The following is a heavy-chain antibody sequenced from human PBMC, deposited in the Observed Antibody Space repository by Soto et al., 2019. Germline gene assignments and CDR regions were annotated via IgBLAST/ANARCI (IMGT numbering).Heavy chain of an antibody. CDR2: ISSSGSTI. CDR3: AREASYGGNSESYY. D-gene: IGHD4-17*01. Sequence: LRLSCAASGFTFSDYYMSWIRQAPGKGLEWVSYISSSGSTIYYADSVKGRFTISRDNAKNSLYLQMNSLRAEDTAVYYCAREASYGGNSESYYWGQGTLVTVSS. J-gene: IGHJ4*02. CDR1: GFTFSDYY. V-gene: IGHV3-11*01.